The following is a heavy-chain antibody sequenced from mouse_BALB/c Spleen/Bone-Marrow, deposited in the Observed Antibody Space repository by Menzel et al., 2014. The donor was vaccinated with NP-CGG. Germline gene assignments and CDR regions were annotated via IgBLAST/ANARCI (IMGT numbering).Heavy chain of an antibody. CDR1: GYAFSSSW. CDR3: ARDDYGY. J-gene: IGHJ3*01. Sequence: VQLQQSGPELVKPGASVKISCKASGYAFSSSWMNWVKQRPGQGLEWIGRIYPGDGDTKYNGKFKGKATLTADKSSSTAYMQLSSLTSVDSAVYFCARDDYGYWGQGTLVTVSA. V-gene: IGHV1-82*01. D-gene: IGHD2-4*01. CDR2: IYPGDGDT.